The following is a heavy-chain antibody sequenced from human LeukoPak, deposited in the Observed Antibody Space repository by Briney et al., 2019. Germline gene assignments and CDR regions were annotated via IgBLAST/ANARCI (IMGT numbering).Heavy chain of an antibody. D-gene: IGHD2-2*01. CDR1: GYTFTSYG. J-gene: IGHJ1*01. Sequence: KPGASVTVSCKASGYTFTSYGISWVRQAPGQGLEWMGWISAYNGNTNYAQKLQGRVTMTTDTSTSTAYMELRSLRSDDTAVYYCARDLGYCSSTSCRSAEYFQHWGQGTLVTVSS. CDR3: ARDLGYCSSTSCRSAEYFQH. CDR2: ISAYNGNT. V-gene: IGHV1-18*01.